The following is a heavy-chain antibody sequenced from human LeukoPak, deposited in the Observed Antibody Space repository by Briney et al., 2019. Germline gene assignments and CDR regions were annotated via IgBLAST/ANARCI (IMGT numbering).Heavy chain of an antibody. D-gene: IGHD3-22*01. CDR1: GGSISSGTYY. CDR2: IYYSGTT. J-gene: IGHJ2*01. CDR3: IPYYYDSSRRWYFDL. V-gene: IGHV4-39*01. Sequence: PSETLSLTCIVSGGSISSGTYYWGWIRQPPGKGLEWIGSIYYSGTTYYHPSLESRVTISVDTSKNQFSLRLNSVTAADTAVYYCIPYYYDSSRRWYFDLWGRGTLVTVSS.